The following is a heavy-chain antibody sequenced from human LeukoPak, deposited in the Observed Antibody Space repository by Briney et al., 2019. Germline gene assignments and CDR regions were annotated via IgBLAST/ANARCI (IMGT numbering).Heavy chain of an antibody. V-gene: IGHV4-39*07. J-gene: IGHJ4*02. Sequence: SETLSLTCTVSGGSIRSNSHYWGWIRQPPGKGLEWIGIIYYSGSTYYNVFLKSRVTISIDTSKNQFSLKLSSVTAADTAVFFCTRVDGVTNAFAIDSWGQGTLVTVSS. CDR2: IYYSGST. CDR1: GGSIRSNSHY. CDR3: TRVDGVTNAFAIDS. D-gene: IGHD2-21*01.